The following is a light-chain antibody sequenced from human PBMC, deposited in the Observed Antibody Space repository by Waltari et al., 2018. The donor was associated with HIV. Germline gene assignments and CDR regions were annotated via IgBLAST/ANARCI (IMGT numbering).Light chain of an antibody. CDR1: YSVNPY. CDR3: QQRSVLPPT. V-gene: IGKV3-11*01. J-gene: IGKJ2*01. CDR2: DAS. Sequence: EIVLTQSPATLPLSPGESATLSCRANYSVNPYLAWYQQKPGQAPRLLIYDASKRATGIPARFSGSESGTDFTLTISSLEPEDFAVYYCQQRSVLPPTFGQGTKLEI.